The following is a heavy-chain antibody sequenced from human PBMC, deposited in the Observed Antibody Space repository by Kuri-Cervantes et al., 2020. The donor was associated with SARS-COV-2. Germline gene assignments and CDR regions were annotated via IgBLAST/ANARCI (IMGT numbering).Heavy chain of an antibody. V-gene: IGHV4-39*01. CDR3: SRHPLITLKEGWFDP. CDR1: GGSVNSGSYY. J-gene: IGHJ5*02. Sequence: SETLSLTCTVSGGSVNSGSYYWSWIRQPPGKGLEWVGSIYYTGSTSYNPSLKSRVTISVDTSKYQFSLRLSSVTAADTAVYYCSRHPLITLKEGWFDPWGQGTLVTVSS. D-gene: IGHD3-22*01. CDR2: IYYTGST.